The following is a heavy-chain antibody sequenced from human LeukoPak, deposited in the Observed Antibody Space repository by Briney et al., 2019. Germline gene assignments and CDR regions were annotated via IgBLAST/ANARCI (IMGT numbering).Heavy chain of an antibody. CDR3: ARGSAVSCTSTNCHAPLDY. D-gene: IGHD2-2*01. CDR1: GYTFIDYY. J-gene: IGHJ4*02. V-gene: IGHV1-2*02. CDR2: INAKSGAT. Sequence: ASVKVSCKASGYTFIDYYIIWMRQAPGRGLEYMGWINAKSGATRNGQNFRGRITMNRDTSVNTAYMDLGTLSSDDAAIYFCARGSAVSCTSTNCHAPLDYWGQGTLVTVSS.